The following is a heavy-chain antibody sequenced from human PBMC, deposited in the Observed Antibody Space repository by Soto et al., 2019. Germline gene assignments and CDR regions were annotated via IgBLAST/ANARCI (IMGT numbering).Heavy chain of an antibody. V-gene: IGHV3-33*01. Sequence: QVQLVESGGGVVQPGRSLRLSCAASGFTFSSYGMHWARQAPGKGLEWVAVIWYDGSNKYYADSVKGRFTISRDNSKNTLYLQMNSLRAEDTAVYYCARDPPGRAYCSGGSCYDLNFDYWGQGTLVTVSS. CDR3: ARDPPGRAYCSGGSCYDLNFDY. CDR1: GFTFSSYG. CDR2: IWYDGSNK. J-gene: IGHJ4*02. D-gene: IGHD2-15*01.